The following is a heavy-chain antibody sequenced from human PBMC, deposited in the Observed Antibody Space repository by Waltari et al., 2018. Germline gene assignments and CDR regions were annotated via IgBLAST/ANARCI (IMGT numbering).Heavy chain of an antibody. CDR1: GYTFTSYA. D-gene: IGHD6-19*01. Sequence: QVQLVQSGAEVKKPGASVKVSCKASGYTFTSYAMHWVRKAPGQRLEWMGWINAGNGNTKYSQKFQGRVTITRDTSASTAYMELSSLRSEDTAVYYCARGEAAYSSGWWSYWGQGTLVTVSS. V-gene: IGHV1-3*01. J-gene: IGHJ4*02. CDR2: INAGNGNT. CDR3: ARGEAAYSSGWWSY.